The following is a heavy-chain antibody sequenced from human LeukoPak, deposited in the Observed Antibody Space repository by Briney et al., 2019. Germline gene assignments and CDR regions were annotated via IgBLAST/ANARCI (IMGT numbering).Heavy chain of an antibody. CDR1: GFTVSGNS. D-gene: IGHD2-2*01. CDR3: ARAGITCSTTSCLSY. J-gene: IGHJ4*02. V-gene: IGHV3-7*01. Sequence: GGSLRLSCTVSGFTVSGNSMSWVRQAPGKGLEWVANIKQGGSEKNYVDSVKGRFTIARDDAKNSLYLQMNSLRAEDTAVYYCARAGITCSTTSCLSYWGQGTLVTVSS. CDR2: IKQGGSEK.